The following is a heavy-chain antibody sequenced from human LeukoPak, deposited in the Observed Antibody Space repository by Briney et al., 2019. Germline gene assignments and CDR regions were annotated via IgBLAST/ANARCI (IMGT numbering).Heavy chain of an antibody. CDR2: ISAYNGKT. CDR3: AREFWCNDNNCYLSSFDI. J-gene: IGHJ3*02. CDR1: GYTFTNYA. Sequence: ASVKVSCKASGYTFTNYAIIWVRQTPGQGLEWMAYISAYNGKTEYAQKIQGRVTLTTDTSPNTAYMELSSLRSDDTAVYYCAREFWCNDNNCYLSSFDIWGQGIVVTVSS. V-gene: IGHV1-18*01. D-gene: IGHD1-20*01.